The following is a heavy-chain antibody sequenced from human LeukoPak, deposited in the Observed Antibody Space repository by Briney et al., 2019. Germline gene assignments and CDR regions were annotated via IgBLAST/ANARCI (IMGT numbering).Heavy chain of an antibody. CDR3: ARERYPGRIVGATTNYGY. CDR2: IKQDGSEK. J-gene: IGHJ4*02. Sequence: AGGSLRLSCAASGFTFSSYSMNWVRQAPGKGLEWVANIKQDGSEKYYVDSVKGRFTVSRDNAKNSLYLQMNSLRAEDTAVYFCARERYPGRIVGATTNYGYWGQGTLVTVSS. V-gene: IGHV3-7*01. CDR1: GFTFSSYS. D-gene: IGHD1-26*01.